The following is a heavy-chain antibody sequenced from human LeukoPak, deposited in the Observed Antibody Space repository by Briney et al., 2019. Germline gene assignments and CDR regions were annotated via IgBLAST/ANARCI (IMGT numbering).Heavy chain of an antibody. CDR2: INHSGST. V-gene: IGHV4-34*01. CDR3: ARGALQQQLVPYFDY. Sequence: SETLSLTCAVYGGSFSGYYWSWIRQPPGKGLEWIGEINHSGSTNYNPSLKSRVTISVDTSKNQFSLKLSSVTAADTAVYYCARGALQQQLVPYFDYWGQGTLVTVSS. J-gene: IGHJ4*02. CDR1: GGSFSGYY. D-gene: IGHD6-13*01.